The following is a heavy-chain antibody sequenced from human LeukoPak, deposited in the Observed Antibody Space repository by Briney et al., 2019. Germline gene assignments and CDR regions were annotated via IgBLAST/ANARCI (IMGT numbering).Heavy chain of an antibody. CDR3: ARVGIYYDSSGYHWPHWFDT. Sequence: SETLSLTCAVYGGSFSDYYWNWMRQIPGKGLEWIGEINHSGSTTYNPSLKSRVAISVDTSKSHFSLRLSSVTAADTAVYYCARVGIYYDSSGYHWPHWFDTWGQGTLVTVSS. CDR2: INHSGST. D-gene: IGHD3-22*01. V-gene: IGHV4-34*01. CDR1: GGSFSDYY. J-gene: IGHJ5*02.